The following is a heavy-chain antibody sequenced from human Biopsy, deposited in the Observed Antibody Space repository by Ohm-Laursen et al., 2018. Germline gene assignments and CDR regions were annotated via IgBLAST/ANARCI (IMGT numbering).Heavy chain of an antibody. J-gene: IGHJ5*02. V-gene: IGHV3-23*01. CDR3: ATGPVQMVYANLRGEFAS. CDR1: GFIFSTYT. Sequence: GSLRLSCTASGFIFSTYTMNWVRQAPGEGLEWVSSISASDDSKYYGDSVKGRFTISRDSSTNTLYLQMNGLRADDTAVYYCATGPVQMVYANLRGEFASWGQGALVTVSS. CDR2: ISASDDSK. D-gene: IGHD2-8*01.